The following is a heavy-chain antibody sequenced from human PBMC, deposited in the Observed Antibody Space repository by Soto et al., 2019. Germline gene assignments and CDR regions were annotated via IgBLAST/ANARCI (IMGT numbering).Heavy chain of an antibody. V-gene: IGHV3-30-3*01. CDR3: ASPKTGYSAFDY. D-gene: IGHD3-9*01. Sequence: QVQLVESGGGVVQPGRSLRLSCAASGFTFSSYAMHWVRQAPGKGLEWVAVISYDGSNKYYADSVKGRFTISRDNPKNTLYLQMNSLRAEDTAVYYCASPKTGYSAFDYWGQGTLVTVSS. J-gene: IGHJ4*02. CDR2: ISYDGSNK. CDR1: GFTFSSYA.